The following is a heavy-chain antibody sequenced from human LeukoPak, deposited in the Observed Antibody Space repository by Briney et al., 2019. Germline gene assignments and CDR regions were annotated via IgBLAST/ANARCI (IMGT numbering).Heavy chain of an antibody. Sequence: SETLSLTCTVSGGSISSSSYYWGWLRQPPGKGLEGIGLIYYSGSISYNPALKSRDTISVDTSKKQFSMKRSSVTAADAAVYYWARIVYNTMVRGVMNDNWFDRWGQGTLATVSS. D-gene: IGHD3-10*01. J-gene: IGHJ5*01. V-gene: IGHV4-39*01. CDR3: ARIVYNTMVRGVMNDNWFDR. CDR2: IYYSGSI. CDR1: GGSISSSSYY.